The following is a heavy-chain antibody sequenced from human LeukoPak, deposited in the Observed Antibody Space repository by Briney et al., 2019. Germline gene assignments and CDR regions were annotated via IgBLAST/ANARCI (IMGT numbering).Heavy chain of an antibody. V-gene: IGHV4-30-2*01. Sequence: SQTLSLTCAVSGGSISSGGYSGSWIRQPPGKGLEWIGYIYHSGSTYYNPSLKSRVTISVGRSKNQFSLKLSSVTAADAAVYYCARALWNDYDAFDIWGQGTMVTVSS. CDR3: ARALWNDYDAFDI. CDR2: IYHSGST. D-gene: IGHD1-1*01. CDR1: GGSISSGGYS. J-gene: IGHJ3*02.